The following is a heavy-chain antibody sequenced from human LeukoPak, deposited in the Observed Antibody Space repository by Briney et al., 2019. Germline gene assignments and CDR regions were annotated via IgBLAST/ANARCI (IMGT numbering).Heavy chain of an antibody. CDR1: GYTFTSYY. J-gene: IGHJ4*02. CDR2: INPSGGST. CDR3: ASAAIGYSAYPEPFDY. V-gene: IGHV1-46*01. D-gene: IGHD5-12*01. Sequence: ASVKVSCKASGYTFTSYYIHWVRQAPGQGLEWMGIINPSGGSTSYAQKFQGRVTMTRDTSTSTVYMELSSLRSEDTAVYYFASAAIGYSAYPEPFDYWGQGTLVTVSS.